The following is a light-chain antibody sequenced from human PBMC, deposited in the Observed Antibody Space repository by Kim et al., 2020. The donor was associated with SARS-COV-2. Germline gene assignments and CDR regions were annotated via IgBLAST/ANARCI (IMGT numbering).Light chain of an antibody. CDR3: SSYAGSRFI. V-gene: IGLV2-8*01. J-gene: IGLJ1*01. CDR1: SNDVGDNKF. Sequence: PGQSVTISCTGTSNDVGDNKFVSWYQQHPGKAPKVLMYEVTQRPSGVPDRFSGSKSGNTASLTVSGLQPQDEADYYCSSYAGSRFIFGTGTKVTVL. CDR2: EVT.